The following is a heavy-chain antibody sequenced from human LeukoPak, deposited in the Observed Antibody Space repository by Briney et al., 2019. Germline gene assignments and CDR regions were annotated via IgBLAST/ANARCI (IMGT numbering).Heavy chain of an antibody. D-gene: IGHD3-10*01. CDR2: IYYSGST. CDR3: ARMKRGYGSGDSDY. Sequence: SETLSLTCTVSGGSISSSDYYWSWIRQPPGKGLEWIGYIYYSGSTYYNPSLKSRVTISVDASKNQFSLKLSSVTAADTAVYYCARMKRGYGSGDSDYWGQGTLVTVSS. CDR1: GGSISSSDYY. J-gene: IGHJ4*02. V-gene: IGHV4-30-4*01.